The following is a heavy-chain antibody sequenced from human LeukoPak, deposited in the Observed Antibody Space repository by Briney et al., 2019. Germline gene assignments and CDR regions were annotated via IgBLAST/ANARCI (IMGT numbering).Heavy chain of an antibody. D-gene: IGHD3-10*01. J-gene: IGHJ5*02. Sequence: SETLSPTCTVSGGSISSRSYYWSWIRQPPGKGLEWIGYIYYSGSTNYNPSLKSRVTISVDTSKNQFSLKLSSVTAADTAVYYCARRSDYYGSRSPMGWFDPWGQGTLVTVSS. CDR2: IYYSGST. CDR3: ARRSDYYGSRSPMGWFDP. CDR1: GGSISSRSYY. V-gene: IGHV4-61*05.